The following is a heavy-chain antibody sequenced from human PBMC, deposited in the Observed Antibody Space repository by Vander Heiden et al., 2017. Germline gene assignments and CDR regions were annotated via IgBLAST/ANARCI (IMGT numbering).Heavy chain of an antibody. CDR2: IKKDGSEK. CDR1: GFTFSSYW. Sequence: EVQLVESGGGLVQPGGSLRLSCAASGFTFSSYWMTWVRQAPGKGLEWVANIKKDGSEKYYVDSVKGRFTISRDNAKNSLYLQMNSLRAEDTAVYYCTRRPPYGPGSPFDYWGQGTLVTVS. J-gene: IGHJ4*02. D-gene: IGHD3-10*01. CDR3: TRRPPYGPGSPFDY. V-gene: IGHV3-7*01.